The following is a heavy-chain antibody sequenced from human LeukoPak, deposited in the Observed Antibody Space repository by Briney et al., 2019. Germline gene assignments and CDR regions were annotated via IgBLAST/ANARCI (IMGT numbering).Heavy chain of an antibody. CDR1: GFTFDDYA. Sequence: GGSLRLSCAASGFTFDDYAMHWVRQAPGKGLEWVSGISWNSGSIGYADSVKGRFTISRDNAKNSLYLQMNSLRAEDTALYYCAKDTSYGDYGTYYYYYGMDVWGQGTTVTVSS. D-gene: IGHD4-17*01. CDR2: ISWNSGSI. V-gene: IGHV3-9*01. J-gene: IGHJ6*02. CDR3: AKDTSYGDYGTYYYYYGMDV.